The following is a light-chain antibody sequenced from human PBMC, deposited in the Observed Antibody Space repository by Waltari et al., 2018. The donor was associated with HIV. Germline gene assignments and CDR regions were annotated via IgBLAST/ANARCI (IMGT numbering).Light chain of an antibody. CDR2: EVT. V-gene: IGLV2-23*02. CDR1: SSAVGAYTL. Sequence: QSALTQSASVSGSPGQSITISCTGTSSAVGAYTLASWYQQHPGEVPNLLIYEVTKRPSGVSTRFSGSKSGNTASLAISGLQAEDEADYYCCSYAGSGLVFGGGTKLTVL. CDR3: CSYAGSGLV. J-gene: IGLJ3*02.